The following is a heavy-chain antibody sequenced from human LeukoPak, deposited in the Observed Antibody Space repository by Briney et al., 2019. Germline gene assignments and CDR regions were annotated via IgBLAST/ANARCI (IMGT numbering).Heavy chain of an antibody. Sequence: SETLSLTCTVSGGSVSSADYYWSWIRHPPGKALEWIGYIYHTGSNNYKYSLKSRVTISLDTSKNQFSLKLSSVTAADTAVYYCARENPPYYYYGMDVWGQGTTVTVSS. CDR2: IYHTGSN. J-gene: IGHJ6*02. CDR3: ARENPPYYYYGMDV. V-gene: IGHV4-61*08. CDR1: GGSVSSADYY.